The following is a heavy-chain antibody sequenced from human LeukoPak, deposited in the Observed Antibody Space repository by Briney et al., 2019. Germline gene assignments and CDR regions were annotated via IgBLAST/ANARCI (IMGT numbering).Heavy chain of an antibody. Sequence: ASVKLSCKASGGTFSSYAISWVRQAPGQGLEWMGWISAYNGNTNYAQKLQGRVTMTTDTSTSTAYMELRSLRSDDTAVYYCARTLFLKYYYDSSGYYEDYWGQGTLVTVSS. V-gene: IGHV1-18*01. J-gene: IGHJ4*02. D-gene: IGHD3-22*01. CDR2: ISAYNGNT. CDR1: GGTFSSYA. CDR3: ARTLFLKYYYDSSGYYEDY.